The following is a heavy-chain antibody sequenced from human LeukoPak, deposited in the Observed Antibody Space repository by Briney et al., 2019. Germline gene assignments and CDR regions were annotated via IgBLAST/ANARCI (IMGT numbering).Heavy chain of an antibody. CDR3: ARALRATRLIDF. CDR2: IYYSGST. V-gene: IGHV4-59*01. Sequence: SETLSLTCAVYGGSFSGYYWSWIRQPPAKGLEWIGYIYYSGSTNYNPSLKSRVTISVDTSKNQFSLKLSSVTAADTAVYYCARALRATRLIDFWGQGTLVTVSS. D-gene: IGHD1-26*01. J-gene: IGHJ4*02. CDR1: GGSFSGYY.